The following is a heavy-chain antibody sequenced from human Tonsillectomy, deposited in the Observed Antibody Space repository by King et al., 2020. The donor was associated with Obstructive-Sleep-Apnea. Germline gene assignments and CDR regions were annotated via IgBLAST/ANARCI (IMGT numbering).Heavy chain of an antibody. CDR3: AKDQGPSRGFPDY. V-gene: IGHV3-33*06. D-gene: IGHD5-12*01. J-gene: IGHJ4*02. Sequence: VQLVESGGGVVQPGRSLRLSCGASGFTFSSYAMHWVRQAPGKGLEWVAVICYDGRSRYYADSVQGRFTISRDNSQNTLYLQMNSLRAEDTAVYYCAKDQGPSRGFPDYWGQGTLVTVSS. CDR1: GFTFSSYA. CDR2: ICYDGRSR.